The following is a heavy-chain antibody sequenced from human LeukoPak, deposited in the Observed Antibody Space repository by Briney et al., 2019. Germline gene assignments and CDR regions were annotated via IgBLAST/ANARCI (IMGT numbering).Heavy chain of an antibody. CDR3: ARGEYYYDSSGYEFDY. D-gene: IGHD3-22*01. V-gene: IGHV1-69*05. J-gene: IGHJ4*02. CDR2: IIPIFGTA. CDR1: GGTFSSYA. Sequence: ASVKVSCKASGGTFSSYAISWVRQAPGQGLEWMGRIIPIFGTANYAQKFQGRVTITTDESTSTAYMELSSLRSEDTAMYYCARGEYYYDSSGYEFDYWGQGTLVTVSS.